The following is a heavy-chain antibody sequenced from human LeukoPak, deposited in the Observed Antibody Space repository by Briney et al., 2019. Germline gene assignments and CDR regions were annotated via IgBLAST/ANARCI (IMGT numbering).Heavy chain of an antibody. CDR1: GGSFSGYY. V-gene: IGHV4-34*01. CDR2: INHSGST. J-gene: IGHJ4*02. D-gene: IGHD3-22*01. Sequence: SETLSLTCAVYGGSFSGYYWTWIRQPPGKGLEWVGEINHSGSTNYNPSLKSRVTISVDTSKNQFSLKLSSVTAADTAVYYCARDKRLLLRTYFDYWGQGTLVTVSS. CDR3: ARDKRLLLRTYFDY.